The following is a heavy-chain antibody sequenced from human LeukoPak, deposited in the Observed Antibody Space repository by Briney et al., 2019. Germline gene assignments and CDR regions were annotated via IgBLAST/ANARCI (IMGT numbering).Heavy chain of an antibody. CDR1: GITFSTYG. D-gene: IGHD5-18*01. Sequence: GGSLRLSCAASGITFSTYGMHWVRQAPGKGLEWVALISYDGGKKFYADAVKGRLTISRDNSKNTLYLQINSLISDDTAVYHCAKGRQQWWTFDALDIWVQGTTVTVSS. V-gene: IGHV3-30*18. CDR3: AKGRQQWWTFDALDI. CDR2: ISYDGGKK. J-gene: IGHJ3*02.